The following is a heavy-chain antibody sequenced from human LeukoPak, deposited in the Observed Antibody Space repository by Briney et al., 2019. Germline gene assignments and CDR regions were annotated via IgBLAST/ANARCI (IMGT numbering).Heavy chain of an antibody. CDR2: IYYSGST. CDR1: GGSISSGDYY. CDR3: ARGLRTMVRGVIDY. D-gene: IGHD3-10*01. V-gene: IGHV4-30-4*01. J-gene: IGHJ4*02. Sequence: SETLSLTCTVSGGSISSGDYYWSWIRQPPGKGLEWIGYIYYSGSTYYNPSLKSRVTISVDTSKNQFSLKLSSVTAADTAVYYCARGLRTMVRGVIDYWGQGTLVTVSS.